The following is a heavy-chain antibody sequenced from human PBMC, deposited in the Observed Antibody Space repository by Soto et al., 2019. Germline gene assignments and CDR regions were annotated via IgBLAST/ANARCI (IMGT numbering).Heavy chain of an antibody. D-gene: IGHD3-10*01. V-gene: IGHV4-31*03. J-gene: IGHJ4*02. CDR3: ARVGWDGDTDY. CDR2: IYYSGST. Sequence: QVQLQESGPGLVKPSQTLSLTCTVSGGSISSGGYYWSWIRRHPGKGLEWIGYIYYSGSTYYNPSLKGRVTISVYTSKNPFSLKLSSVTAADTAVYYCARVGWDGDTDYWGQGTLVTVSS. CDR1: GGSISSGGYY.